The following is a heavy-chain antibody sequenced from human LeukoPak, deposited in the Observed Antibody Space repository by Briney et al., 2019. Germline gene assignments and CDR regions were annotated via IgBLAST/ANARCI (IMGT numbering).Heavy chain of an antibody. D-gene: IGHD4-17*01. CDR1: GGSFSGYY. J-gene: IGHJ4*02. V-gene: IGHV3-23*01. CDR2: ISGSGGST. Sequence: ETLSLTCAVYGGSFSGYYWSWIRQAPGKGLEWVSAISGSGGSTYYADSVKGRFTISRDNSKNTLYLQMNSLRAEDTAVYYCAKDNSMTRVYWGQGTLVTVSS. CDR3: AKDNSMTRVY.